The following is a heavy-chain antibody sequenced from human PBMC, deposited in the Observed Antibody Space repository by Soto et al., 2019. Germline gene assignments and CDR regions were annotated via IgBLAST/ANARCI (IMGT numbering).Heavy chain of an antibody. CDR2: IYYSGST. D-gene: IGHD3-22*01. CDR3: AREGVYDSSGHDY. Sequence: QVQLQESGPGLVKPSQTLSLTCTVSGGSISSGDYYWSWIRQPPGKGLEWIGYIYYSGSTCYNPYLKSRVTISVDTSKNQFSLKLCSVTAADTAVYYCAREGVYDSSGHDYWGQGTLVTVSS. J-gene: IGHJ4*02. CDR1: GGSISSGDYY. V-gene: IGHV4-30-4*01.